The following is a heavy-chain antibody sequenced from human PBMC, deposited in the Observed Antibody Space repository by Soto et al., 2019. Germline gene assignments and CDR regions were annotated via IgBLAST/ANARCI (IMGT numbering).Heavy chain of an antibody. CDR2: IIPIFGTA. D-gene: IGHD6-6*01. V-gene: IGHV1-69*01. CDR3: ALGGIAARLQGFDI. Sequence: SVKVSCKASGGTFSSYAISWVRQAPGQGLEWMGGIIPIFGTANYAQKFQGRVTITADESTSTAYMELSRLRSEDTAVYYCALGGIAARLQGFDIWGQGTMVTV. J-gene: IGHJ3*02. CDR1: GGTFSSYA.